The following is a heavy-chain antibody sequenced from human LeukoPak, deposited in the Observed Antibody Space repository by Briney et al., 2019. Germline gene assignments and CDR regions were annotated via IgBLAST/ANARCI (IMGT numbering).Heavy chain of an antibody. J-gene: IGHJ5*02. D-gene: IGHD6-19*01. CDR3: AKDILAVAGSSSWFDP. Sequence: GGSLRLSCAASGFTFSSYAMSWVRQAPGKGLEWVSAISGSGGSTYYADSVKGRFTISRDNSKNTLYLQMNSLRAEDTAVYYCAKDILAVAGSSSWFDPWGQGTLVTV. V-gene: IGHV3-23*01. CDR1: GFTFSSYA. CDR2: ISGSGGST.